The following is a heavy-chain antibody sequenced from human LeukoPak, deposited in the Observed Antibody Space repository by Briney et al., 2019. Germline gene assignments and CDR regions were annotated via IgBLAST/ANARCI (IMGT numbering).Heavy chain of an antibody. J-gene: IGHJ3*02. CDR2: IYHNGTT. CDR1: GGSISTRHW. CDR3: ARGRSIGARRGAFDI. V-gene: IGHV4-4*02. D-gene: IGHD6-6*01. Sequence: SGTLSLTCIVSGGSISTRHWWSWVRQAPDKGLERIREIYHNGTTTYNPSLKSRVTFSVDNSNNHFSLRLTSVTAADTAVYFCARGRSIGARRGAFDIWGQGTMVSVSS.